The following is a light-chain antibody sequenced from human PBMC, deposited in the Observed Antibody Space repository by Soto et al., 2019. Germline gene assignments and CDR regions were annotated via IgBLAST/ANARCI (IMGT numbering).Light chain of an antibody. J-gene: IGKJ4*01. CDR1: QSISSS. V-gene: IGKV3-15*01. Sequence: EIVMTQSPATLSVSPGDRATLSCRASQSISSSLNWFQQKPGQAPRLLIYDASTRATGIPARFSGSGSGTHFTLTITSLQSEDFAVYYCQQYDDWPPLTFGGGTTVEIK. CDR2: DAS. CDR3: QQYDDWPPLT.